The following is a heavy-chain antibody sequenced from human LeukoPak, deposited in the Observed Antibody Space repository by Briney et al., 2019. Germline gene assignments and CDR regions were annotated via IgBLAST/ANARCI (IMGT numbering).Heavy chain of an antibody. CDR1: GFTFSSYS. Sequence: GGSLRLSCAASGFTFSSYSMNWVRQAPGKGLEWVSSISSSSSYIYYADSVKGRFTISRDNAKNSLYLQMNSLRAEDTAVYYCARAKDYGDYRDAFDIWGQGTMATVSS. V-gene: IGHV3-21*01. D-gene: IGHD4-17*01. J-gene: IGHJ3*02. CDR2: ISSSSSYI. CDR3: ARAKDYGDYRDAFDI.